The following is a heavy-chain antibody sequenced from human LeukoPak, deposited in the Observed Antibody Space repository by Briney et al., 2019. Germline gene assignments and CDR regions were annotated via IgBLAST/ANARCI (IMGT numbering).Heavy chain of an antibody. V-gene: IGHV4-34*01. D-gene: IGHD3-10*01. CDR2: MNHSGST. J-gene: IGHJ4*02. Sequence: SETLSLTCAVYGGSFSGYYWSWIRQPPGKGLEWIGEMNHSGSTNYNPSLKSRVSVSLHTHKNKFSLKLSSVTAADTAVDYFSRGPRAYSSGSYYNGGRGPLVTVPS. CDR1: GGSFSGYY. CDR3: SRGPRAYSSGSYYN.